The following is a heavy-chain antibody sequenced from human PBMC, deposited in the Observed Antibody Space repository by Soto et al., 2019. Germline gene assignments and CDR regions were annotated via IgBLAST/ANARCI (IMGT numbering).Heavy chain of an antibody. J-gene: IGHJ6*03. Sequence: SETLSLTCTVSGGSISSYYWSWIRQPPGKGLEWIGYIYYSGSTNYNPSLKSRVTISVDTSKNQFSLKLSSVTAADTAVYYCARSTRITIFGVVARPDPYYDYLDVWGKGTTVTVSS. D-gene: IGHD3-3*01. CDR3: ARSTRITIFGVVARPDPYYDYLDV. CDR1: GGSISSYY. CDR2: IYYSGST. V-gene: IGHV4-59*01.